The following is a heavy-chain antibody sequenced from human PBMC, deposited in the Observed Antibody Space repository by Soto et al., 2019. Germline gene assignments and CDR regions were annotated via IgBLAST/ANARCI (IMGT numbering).Heavy chain of an antibody. CDR1: GGSIKSYW. CDR2: VYSSGTT. Sequence: PXETLSLTCSVSGGSIKSYWWSWIRQPAGKGLEWIGRVYSSGTTDYNPSLNSRATMSVETSKNQFSLKLTSVTAADTAVYYCARDIGSYAYAEGYWGQGIQVTVSS. CDR3: ARDIGSYAYAEGY. J-gene: IGHJ4*02. V-gene: IGHV4-4*07. D-gene: IGHD2-2*01.